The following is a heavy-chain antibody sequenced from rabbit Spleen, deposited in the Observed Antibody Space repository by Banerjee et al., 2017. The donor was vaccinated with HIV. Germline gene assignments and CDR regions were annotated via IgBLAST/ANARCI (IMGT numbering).Heavy chain of an antibody. J-gene: IGHJ4*01. CDR2: INTITGNT. CDR3: ARDGAGGSYFAL. D-gene: IGHD8-1*01. CDR1: GFSFTYIDY. Sequence: QSLEESGGDLVKPGASLTLTCTASGFSFTYIDYLCWVRQAPGKGLEWIACINTITGNTVYASWAKGRFTISRTSSTTVTLQMTSLTAADTATYFCARDGAGGSYFALWGPGTLVTVS. V-gene: IGHV1S40*01.